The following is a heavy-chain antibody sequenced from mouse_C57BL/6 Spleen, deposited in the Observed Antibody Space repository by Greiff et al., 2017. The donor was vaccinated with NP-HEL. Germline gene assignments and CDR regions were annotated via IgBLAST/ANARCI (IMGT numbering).Heavy chain of an antibody. CDR2: IDPEDGDT. CDR3: TNGNYSYYFDY. J-gene: IGHJ2*01. D-gene: IGHD2-1*01. V-gene: IGHV14-1*01. CDR1: GFNIKDYY. Sequence: EVQLQQSGAELVRPGASVKLSCTASGFNIKDYYMHWVKQRPEQGLEWIGRIDPEDGDTEYAPKFQGKATMTADTSSNTAYLQLSSLTSEDTAVYYCTNGNYSYYFDYWGQGTTLPVSS.